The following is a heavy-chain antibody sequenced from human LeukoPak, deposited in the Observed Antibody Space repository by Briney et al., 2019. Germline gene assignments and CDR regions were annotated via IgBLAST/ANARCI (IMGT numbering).Heavy chain of an antibody. J-gene: IGHJ4*02. D-gene: IGHD3-3*01. Sequence: SETLSLTCTVSDGSISSYYWSWIRQPPGKGLEWIGYIYTSGSINYNPSLKSRVTISVDTSKNQFSLKLSSVTAADTAVYYCARRSPESGYYDYWGQGTLVTVSS. V-gene: IGHV4-4*09. CDR1: DGSISSYY. CDR2: IYTSGSI. CDR3: ARRSPESGYYDY.